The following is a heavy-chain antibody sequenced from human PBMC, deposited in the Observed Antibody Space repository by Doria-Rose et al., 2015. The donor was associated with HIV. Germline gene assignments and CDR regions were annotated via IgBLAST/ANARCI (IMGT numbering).Heavy chain of an antibody. CDR2: IFSDDER. CDR3: ARIKSSRWYHKYYFDF. Sequence: QVTLKESGPVLVKPTETLTLTCTVSGVSLSSPGMGVSWIRQPPGKALEWLANIFSDDERSYTTSLKSRLTISSGTSKSQVVLTMTDMDPVDTATYYCARIKSSRWYHKYYFDFWGQGTLVIV. J-gene: IGHJ4*02. D-gene: IGHD6-13*01. CDR1: GVSLSSPGMG. V-gene: IGHV2-26*01.